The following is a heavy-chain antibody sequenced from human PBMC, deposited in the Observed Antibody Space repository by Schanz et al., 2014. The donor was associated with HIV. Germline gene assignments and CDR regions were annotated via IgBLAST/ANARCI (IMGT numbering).Heavy chain of an antibody. D-gene: IGHD3-16*01. CDR2: MWYDESHK. CDR1: GFTFSSYG. J-gene: IGHJ4*02. CDR3: AKDLDSAGYYHELDS. Sequence: QVQLVESGGGVVQPGRSLRLSCEASGFTFSSYGMHWVRQAPGKGLEWVAAMWYDESHKGYADSVKGRFTISRDNSKNTLYLEMNSLRPEDTAVYYCAKDLDSAGYYHELDSWGPGTLVTVSS. V-gene: IGHV3-33*06.